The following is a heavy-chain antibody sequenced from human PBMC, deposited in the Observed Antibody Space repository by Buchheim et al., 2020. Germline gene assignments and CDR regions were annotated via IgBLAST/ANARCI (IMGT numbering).Heavy chain of an antibody. CDR1: GGPIGSGAYY. CDR3: VTHSSDYYYFDY. V-gene: IGHV4-31*03. CDR2: IYYSGST. D-gene: IGHD3-22*01. Sequence: QVQLQESGPGLVKPSQTLSLTCTVSGGPIGSGAYYWSWIRQHPGRGLEWIGYIYYSGSTYYNPSLKSRLIISVDTSKNQFSLKLSSVTAADTAVYYCVTHSSDYYYFDYWGQGTL. J-gene: IGHJ4*02.